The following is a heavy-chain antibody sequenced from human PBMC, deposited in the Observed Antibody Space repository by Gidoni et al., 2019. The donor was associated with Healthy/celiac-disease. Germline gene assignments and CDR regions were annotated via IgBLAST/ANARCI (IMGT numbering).Heavy chain of an antibody. D-gene: IGHD1-1*01. V-gene: IGHV4-59*08. J-gene: IGHJ6*02. CDR3: ARLEQRWLQLNYYYGMDV. Sequence: QVQLQESGPGLVKPSEPLSLTCTVSGGSISSYYWSWIRQPPGKGLEWIGYIYYSGSTNYNPALKSRVTISVDTSKNQFSLKLSSVTAADTAVYYCARLEQRWLQLNYYYGMDVWGQGTTVTVSS. CDR1: GGSISSYY. CDR2: IYYSGST.